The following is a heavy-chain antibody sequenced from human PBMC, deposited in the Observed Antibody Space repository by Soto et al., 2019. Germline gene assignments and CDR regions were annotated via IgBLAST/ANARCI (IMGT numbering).Heavy chain of an antibody. D-gene: IGHD4-4*01. J-gene: IGHJ5*02. CDR3: ARHAPSMRLHDSDWFDP. CDR1: GGSISSSNW. V-gene: IGHV4-4*02. CDR2: IYYSGST. Sequence: TSETLSLTCAVSGGSISSSNWWSWVRQPPGKGLEWIAYIYYSGSTNYNPSLKSRVTISVDTSKNQFSLKLISVTAADTAVYYCARHAPSMRLHDSDWFDPWGQGTLVTVSS.